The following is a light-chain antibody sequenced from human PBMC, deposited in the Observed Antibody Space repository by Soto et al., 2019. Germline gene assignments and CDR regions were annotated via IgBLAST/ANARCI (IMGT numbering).Light chain of an antibody. J-gene: IGKJ1*01. CDR3: QQYGSSPAT. CDR1: QGVSRK. CDR2: GAS. Sequence: DIVMTQSPATLSVAPGERVTFSCRASQGVSRKLAWYQHKPGQAPRLLISGASTGATGIPARFSGSGSGRDFTLTISRLAPEDFAVFYCQQYGSSPATFGQGTKVDIK. V-gene: IGKV3-15*01.